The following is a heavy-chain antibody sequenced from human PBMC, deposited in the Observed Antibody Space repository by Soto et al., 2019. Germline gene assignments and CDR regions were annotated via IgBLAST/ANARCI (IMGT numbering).Heavy chain of an antibody. J-gene: IGHJ6*02. V-gene: IGHV3-30*18. CDR2: ISYDGSNK. D-gene: IGHD5-18*01. CDR1: GFTFSSYG. CDR3: AKDLLRDDSYGQRGEVDYYYYGMDV. Sequence: QVQLVESGGGVVQPGRSLRLSCAASGFTFSSYGMHWVRQAPGKGLEWVAVISYDGSNKYYADSVKGRFTISRDHSKNTLYLQMNSLRAEDTAVYYCAKDLLRDDSYGQRGEVDYYYYGMDVWGQGTTVTVSS.